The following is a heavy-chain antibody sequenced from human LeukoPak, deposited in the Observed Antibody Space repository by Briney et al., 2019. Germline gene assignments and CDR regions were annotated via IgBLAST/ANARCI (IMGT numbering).Heavy chain of an antibody. V-gene: IGHV3-23*01. CDR1: GFTFSSYA. D-gene: IGHD3-16*02. J-gene: IGHJ3*02. CDR3: AKDAPSSSAFGGVIVIGDAFDI. CDR2: ISGSGGST. Sequence: GGSLRLSCAASGFTFSSYAMSWVRQAPGKGLEWVSAISGSGGSTYYADSVKGRFTISRDNSKNTLYLQMNSLRAEDTAVYYCAKDAPSSSAFGGVIVIGDAFDIWGQGTMVTVSS.